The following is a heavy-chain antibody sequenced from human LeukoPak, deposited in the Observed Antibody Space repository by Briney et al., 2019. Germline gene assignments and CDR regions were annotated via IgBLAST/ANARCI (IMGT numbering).Heavy chain of an antibody. Sequence: SETLSLTCTVSGGSISSYYWSWIRQPPGKGLEWIGYIYYSGSTNYNPSLKSRVTISVDTSKNQFSLKLSSVTAADTAVYYCARANILTGYYRTRKDFDYWGQGTLVTVSS. J-gene: IGHJ4*02. CDR2: IYYSGST. V-gene: IGHV4-59*12. CDR3: ARANILTGYYRTRKDFDY. D-gene: IGHD3-9*01. CDR1: GGSISSYY.